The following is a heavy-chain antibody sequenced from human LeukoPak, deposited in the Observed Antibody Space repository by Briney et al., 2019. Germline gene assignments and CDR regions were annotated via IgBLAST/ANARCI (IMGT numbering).Heavy chain of an antibody. V-gene: IGHV3-23*01. Sequence: GGSLRPSCAASGFTFSSYGMSWVRQAPGKGLEWVPAISGSGGSTYYADSVKGRFTISRDNSKNTLYLQMNSLRAEDTAVYYCAKTPSYYDSSYYWGQGTLVTVSS. CDR3: AKTPSYYDSSYY. D-gene: IGHD3-22*01. CDR2: ISGSGGST. J-gene: IGHJ4*02. CDR1: GFTFSSYG.